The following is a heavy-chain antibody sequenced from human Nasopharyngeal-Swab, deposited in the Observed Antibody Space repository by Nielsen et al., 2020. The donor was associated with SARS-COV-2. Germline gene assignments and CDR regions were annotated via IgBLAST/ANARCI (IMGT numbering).Heavy chain of an antibody. J-gene: IGHJ4*02. CDR2: ISAYNGNT. V-gene: IGHV1-18*04. CDR1: GYTFTSYG. CDR3: ARGGYSYGYYVADY. Sequence: ASVKVSCKASGYTFTSYGISWVRQAPGQGLEWMGWISAYNGNTNYAQKLQGRVAMTTDTSTSTAYMGLRSLRSDDTAVYYCARGGYSYGYYVADYWGQGTLVTVSS. D-gene: IGHD5-18*01.